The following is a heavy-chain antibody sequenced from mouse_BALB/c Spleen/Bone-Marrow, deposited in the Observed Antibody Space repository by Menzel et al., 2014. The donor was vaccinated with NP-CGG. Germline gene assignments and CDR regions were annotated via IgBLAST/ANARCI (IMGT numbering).Heavy chain of an antibody. V-gene: IGHV4-1*02. D-gene: IGHD1-2*01. CDR3: ARLGYYGSFAY. CDR1: GFDFSRYW. CDR2: INPHSSTI. J-gene: IGHJ3*01. Sequence: EVKVVESGGGLVQPGGSLKLSCAASGFDFSRYWMSWVRQAPGRGLEWIGEINPHSSTINYTPSLKDKFIISRDNAKNTLYLQMSKVRSEDTALYYCARLGYYGSFAYRGQGTLVTVSA.